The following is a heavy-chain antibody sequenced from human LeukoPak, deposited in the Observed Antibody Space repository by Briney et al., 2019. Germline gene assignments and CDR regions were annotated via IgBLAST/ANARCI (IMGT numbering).Heavy chain of an antibody. J-gene: IGHJ4*02. CDR2: VYYSGGT. D-gene: IGHD3-22*01. CDR1: GGSISSGGYY. Sequence: SQTLSLTCTVSGGSISSGGYYWSWIRQPPGKGLEWIGYVYYSGGTYYNPSLKSRVTISADTSKNQFSLRLTSVTAADTAVYYCANFYDTSGFGYWGQGTLVTVSS. CDR3: ANFYDTSGFGY. V-gene: IGHV4-30-4*01.